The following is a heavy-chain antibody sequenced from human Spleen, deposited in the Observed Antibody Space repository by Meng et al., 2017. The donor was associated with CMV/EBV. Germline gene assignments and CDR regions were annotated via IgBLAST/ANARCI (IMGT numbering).Heavy chain of an antibody. CDR1: GFIFNNYA. Sequence: GGSLRLSCAASGFIFNNYAMSWVRRAPGKGLEWVSGIGDSGGSTYYADSVKGRFTISRDNFKNALYLQMSSLRAEDTAVYYCAKDRSCRSASCYVDAFDIWGQGTMVTVSS. D-gene: IGHD2-2*01. CDR2: IGDSGGST. V-gene: IGHV3-23*01. CDR3: AKDRSCRSASCYVDAFDI. J-gene: IGHJ3*02.